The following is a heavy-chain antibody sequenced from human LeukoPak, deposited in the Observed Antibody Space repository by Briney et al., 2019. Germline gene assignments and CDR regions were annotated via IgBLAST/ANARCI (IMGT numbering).Heavy chain of an antibody. J-gene: IGHJ4*02. Sequence: GGSLRLSRVVSGFSFSDEYMSWIRQAPGKGLEWVSYISSGGDKRLYADSVKGRFTISRDDAKNSLYLQMNSLRVEDTAIYYCARVRGSGNYAYADYWGQGTLVTVSS. CDR2: ISSGGDKR. CDR1: GFSFSDEY. V-gene: IGHV3-11*01. D-gene: IGHD3-10*01. CDR3: ARVRGSGNYAYADY.